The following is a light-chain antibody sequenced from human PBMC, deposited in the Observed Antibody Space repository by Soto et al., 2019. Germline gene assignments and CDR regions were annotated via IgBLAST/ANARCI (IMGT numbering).Light chain of an antibody. CDR3: SSYTTSGTLV. J-gene: IGLJ1*01. V-gene: IGLV2-14*03. CDR2: DVS. Sequence: QSALTQPASVSGSPGQSIIISCTGTSSDVGSYNYVTWYQHHPGKAPKFMIYDVSNRPSGVSNRFSGSKSGNTASLTISGLQAEDEADYYCSSYTTSGTLVFGSGTKLTVL. CDR1: SSDVGSYNY.